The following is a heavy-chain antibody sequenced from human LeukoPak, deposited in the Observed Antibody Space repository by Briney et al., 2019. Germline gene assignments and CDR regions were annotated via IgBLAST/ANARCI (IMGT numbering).Heavy chain of an antibody. V-gene: IGHV3-23*01. Sequence: GGSLRLSCAASGFTFSNYAMSWVRQAPGKGLEWVSVISGSGGSTYYADSVEGRFTISRDNAKNTLFLQINSLRAEDTAVYYCAREILAPGKTHDYWGQGTLVTVSS. J-gene: IGHJ4*02. CDR2: ISGSGGST. CDR3: AREILAPGKTHDY. CDR1: GFTFSNYA.